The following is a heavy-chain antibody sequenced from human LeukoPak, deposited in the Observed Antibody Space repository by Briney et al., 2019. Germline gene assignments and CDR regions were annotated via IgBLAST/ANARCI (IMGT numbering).Heavy chain of an antibody. Sequence: PGGSLRLSCAASGFTFSNAWMRWVRQAPGKGLEWVGRIKSKTDGGSTDYAAPVKGRFTISRDDSKNTVYLQMNSLKTEDTAVYYCTTQGYCSAGSCFGFDYWGQGTLVTVSS. CDR1: GFTFSNAW. J-gene: IGHJ4*02. CDR3: TTQGYCSAGSCFGFDY. D-gene: IGHD2-15*01. CDR2: IKSKTDGGST. V-gene: IGHV3-15*01.